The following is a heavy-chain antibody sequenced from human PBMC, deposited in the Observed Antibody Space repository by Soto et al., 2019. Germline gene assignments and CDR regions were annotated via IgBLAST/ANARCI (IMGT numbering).Heavy chain of an antibody. V-gene: IGHV4-30-4*01. Sequence: SETLSLTCTVSGGSLNSGNYYWSWIRQPTGKGLEWIGYIDYSGNTYYNPSLKSRVSTSVDTSRNQFSLKLSSVTAADTAVYYCARYCSSTRCLNFDYWGPGTLVTVSS. CDR1: GGSLNSGNYY. CDR2: IDYSGNT. J-gene: IGHJ4*02. CDR3: ARYCSSTRCLNFDY. D-gene: IGHD2-2*01.